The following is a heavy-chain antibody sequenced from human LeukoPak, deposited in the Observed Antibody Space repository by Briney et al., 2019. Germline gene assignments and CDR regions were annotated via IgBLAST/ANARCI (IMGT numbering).Heavy chain of an antibody. CDR1: GGSISSYY. V-gene: IGHV4-59*01. CDR3: ARGRTFDN. Sequence: SETLSLTCTVSGGSISSYYWSWIRQPPRKGLEWIGNIYDRGSTKYNPSLKSRVTISVDTSKNQFSLRLSSVTAADTAVYYCARGRTFDNWGQGTLVTVSS. J-gene: IGHJ4*02. CDR2: IYDRGST.